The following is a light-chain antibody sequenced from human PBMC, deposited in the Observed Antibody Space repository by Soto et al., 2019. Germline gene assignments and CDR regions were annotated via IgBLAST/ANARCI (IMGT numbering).Light chain of an antibody. CDR1: QSISSW. V-gene: IGKV1-5*01. Sequence: DIQMAQSPSTLSASVGDRVTITCRASQSISSWLAWYQQKPGKAPKLLIYDASSLESGVPSRFSGSGSGTEFTLTISSPQPDDFATYYCQQYNSYPLTFGGGTKVDIK. CDR2: DAS. CDR3: QQYNSYPLT. J-gene: IGKJ4*01.